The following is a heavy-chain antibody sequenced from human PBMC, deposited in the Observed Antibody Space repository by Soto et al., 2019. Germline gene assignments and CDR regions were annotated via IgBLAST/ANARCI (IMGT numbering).Heavy chain of an antibody. CDR2: INPSGGST. CDR3: AKDLGRDIVLVPAAIVGRYYYYYGMDV. Sequence: ASVKVSCKASGYTFTSYYMHWVRQAPGQGLEWMGIINPSGGSTSYAQKFQGRVTMTRDTSTSTVYMELSSLRSEDTAVYYCAKDLGRDIVLVPAAIVGRYYYYYGMDVWGQGTTVTVSS. D-gene: IGHD2-2*02. V-gene: IGHV1-46*01. J-gene: IGHJ6*02. CDR1: GYTFTSYY.